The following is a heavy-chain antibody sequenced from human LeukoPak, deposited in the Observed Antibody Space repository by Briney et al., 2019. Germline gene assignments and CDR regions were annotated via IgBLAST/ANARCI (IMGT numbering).Heavy chain of an antibody. D-gene: IGHD3-10*01. Sequence: PGGPLRLSCAASGFTFSSYSMNWVRQAPGKGLEWVSSISSSSSYIYYADSVKGRFTISRDNAKNSLYLQMNSLRAEDTAVYYCARESYDSGSYYNNWFDPWGQGTPVTVSS. CDR3: ARESYDSGSYYNNWFDP. CDR1: GFTFSSYS. V-gene: IGHV3-21*01. CDR2: ISSSSSYI. J-gene: IGHJ5*02.